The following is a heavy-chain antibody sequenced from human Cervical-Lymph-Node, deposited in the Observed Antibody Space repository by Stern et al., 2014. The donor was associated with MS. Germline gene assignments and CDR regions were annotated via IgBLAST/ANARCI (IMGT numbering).Heavy chain of an antibody. CDR3: ARGASSAAWYKHAVDV. V-gene: IGHV1-69*01. D-gene: IGHD1-14*01. J-gene: IGHJ6*02. CDR2: VIPVFGTP. CDR1: GDTSNTDA. Sequence: VQLVESGAEVQKPGSSVKVSCKASGDTSNTDAIPWVRQAPGQGLEWMGGVIPVFGTPVYAQRFKGRVSIAADESTATDYMELSSLRSDDTAVYYCARGASSAAWYKHAVDVWGQGTTVTVSS.